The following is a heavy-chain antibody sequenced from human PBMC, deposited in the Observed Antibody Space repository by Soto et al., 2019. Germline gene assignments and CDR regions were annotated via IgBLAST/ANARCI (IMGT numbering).Heavy chain of an antibody. CDR2: IDPSDSYT. J-gene: IGHJ6*02. CDR1: GYSFTSYW. D-gene: IGHD4-17*01. Sequence: GESLKICGKVSGYSFTSYWISWVRQMPGKGLEWMGRIDPSDSYTNYSPSFQGHVTISADKSISTAYLQWSSLKASDTAMYYCARPMTTVTTGGENGMDVWGQGTTVTVSS. V-gene: IGHV5-10-1*01. CDR3: ARPMTTVTTGGENGMDV.